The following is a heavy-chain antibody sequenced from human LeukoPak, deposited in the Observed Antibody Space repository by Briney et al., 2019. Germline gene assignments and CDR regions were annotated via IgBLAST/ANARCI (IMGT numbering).Heavy chain of an antibody. CDR1: GGSVSSSRFH. J-gene: IGHJ3*02. D-gene: IGHD3-10*01. Sequence: SETLSLTCTLPGGSVSSSRFHWGWIRQPPGKGLEWIGNIYYSGSTSYKPSLKSRVTMSLDTPKNQFSLTLRSLTAADTAVYYCATPSGNAFDIWGQGIMVTVSS. V-gene: IGHV4-39*07. CDR3: ATPSGNAFDI. CDR2: IYYSGST.